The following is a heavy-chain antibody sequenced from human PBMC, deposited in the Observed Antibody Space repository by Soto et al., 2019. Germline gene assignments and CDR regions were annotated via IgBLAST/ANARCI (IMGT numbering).Heavy chain of an antibody. CDR1: GGSISSYY. Sequence: SETLSLTCTVSGGSISSYYWSWIRQPPGKGLEWIGYIYYSGSTNYNPSLKSRVTISVDTSKNQFSLKLSSLTAADTAVYYCARVRRYCSSTSCYETSVDPWGQGTLVTVSS. D-gene: IGHD2-2*01. V-gene: IGHV4-59*01. CDR2: IYYSGST. J-gene: IGHJ5*02. CDR3: ARVRRYCSSTSCYETSVDP.